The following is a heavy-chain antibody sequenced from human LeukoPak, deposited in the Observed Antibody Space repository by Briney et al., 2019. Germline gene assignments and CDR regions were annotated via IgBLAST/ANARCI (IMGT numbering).Heavy chain of an antibody. CDR1: GGSFSGYY. CDR3: ARGIAAAAFYYYYMDV. CDR2: INHSGST. V-gene: IGHV4-34*01. J-gene: IGHJ6*03. Sequence: PSETLSLTCAVYGGSFSGYYWSWIRQPPGKGLEWIGEINHSGSTNYNPSLKSRVTISVDTSKNQFSLKLSSVTAADTAVYYCARGIAAAAFYYYYMDVWGKGTTVTVSS. D-gene: IGHD6-13*01.